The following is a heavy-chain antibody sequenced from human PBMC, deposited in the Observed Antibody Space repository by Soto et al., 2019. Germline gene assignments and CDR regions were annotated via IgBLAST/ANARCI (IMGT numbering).Heavy chain of an antibody. CDR2: IYYSGST. D-gene: IGHD1-26*01. V-gene: IGHV4-59*01. CDR1: GGSISSYY. J-gene: IGHJ6*02. Sequence: SETLSLTCTVSGGSISSYYWSWIRQPPGKGLEWIGYIYYSGSTNYNPSLKSRVTISVDTSKNQFSLKLSSVTAADTAVYYCARGGGGSYYLYYYYYYGMDVWGQGTTVTVS. CDR3: ARGGGGSYYLYYYYYYGMDV.